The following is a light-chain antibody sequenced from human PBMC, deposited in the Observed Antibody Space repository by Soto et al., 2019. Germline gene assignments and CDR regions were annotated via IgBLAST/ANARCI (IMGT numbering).Light chain of an antibody. Sequence: DIPMTQSPSTLSASVGDRVTITCRASQSISSWLAWYQQKPGKAPKLLIYKASSLESGVPSRFSGSGSGTEFTLTISSLQPDDFATYYCQQYNSYSPRTFGQGTKVGIK. V-gene: IGKV1-5*03. CDR3: QQYNSYSPRT. CDR1: QSISSW. J-gene: IGKJ1*01. CDR2: KAS.